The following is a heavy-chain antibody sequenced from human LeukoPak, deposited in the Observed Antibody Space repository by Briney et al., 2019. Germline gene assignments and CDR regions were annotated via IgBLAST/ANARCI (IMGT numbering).Heavy chain of an antibody. D-gene: IGHD3-10*01. Sequence: GGSLRLSCAASGFTFSSYSMNWVRQAPGKGLEWVSSISSSSSYIYYADSVRGRFTISRDNAKNSLYLQMNSLRAEDTAVYYCARGTMVRGVIIDYWGQGTLVTVSS. J-gene: IGHJ4*02. CDR1: GFTFSSYS. CDR3: ARGTMVRGVIIDY. V-gene: IGHV3-21*01. CDR2: ISSSSSYI.